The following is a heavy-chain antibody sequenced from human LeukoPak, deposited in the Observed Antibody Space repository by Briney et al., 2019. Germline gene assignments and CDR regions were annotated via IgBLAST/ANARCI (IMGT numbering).Heavy chain of an antibody. CDR3: ARREVSGTIYYYGMDV. CDR1: GYTFTSYD. V-gene: IGHV1-8*01. D-gene: IGHD2-15*01. Sequence: GASVKVSCKASGYTFTSYDINWVRQATGQGLEWMGWMNPNSGNTGYAQKFQGRVTMTRNTSISTAYMELSSLRSEDTAVYYCARREVSGTIYYYGMDVWGQGTTVTVSS. J-gene: IGHJ6*02. CDR2: MNPNSGNT.